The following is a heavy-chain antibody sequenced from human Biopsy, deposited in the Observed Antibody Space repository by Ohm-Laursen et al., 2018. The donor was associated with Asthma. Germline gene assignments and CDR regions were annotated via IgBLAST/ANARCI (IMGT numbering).Heavy chain of an antibody. CDR2: IYYDGSRK. CDR3: AREKVIESRGFQNWFDP. Sequence: SLRLSCAASGFTFSRHALHWVRQAPGKGLEWVAGIYYDGSRKYYTESVKGRFTISRDNSKNRLYLEMASLRAEVTAVYYCAREKVIESRGFQNWFDPWGQGTLVHVSS. D-gene: IGHD3-16*02. V-gene: IGHV3-33*01. CDR1: GFTFSRHA. J-gene: IGHJ5*02.